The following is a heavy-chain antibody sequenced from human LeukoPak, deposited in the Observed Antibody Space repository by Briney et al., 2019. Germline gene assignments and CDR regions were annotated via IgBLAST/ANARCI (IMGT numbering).Heavy chain of an antibody. CDR1: GFTFSFYT. CDR3: ARTYTIFRVAVGAFDI. CDR2: ISSSSSYI. Sequence: GGSLRFSCAASGFTFSFYTMNWVRQAPGKGLEWVSSISSSSSYIYYADSLKGRFTISRDSAKNSLYLQMNSLRAEDTAVYYCARTYTIFRVAVGAFDIWGQGTMVTVSS. D-gene: IGHD3-3*01. J-gene: IGHJ3*02. V-gene: IGHV3-21*01.